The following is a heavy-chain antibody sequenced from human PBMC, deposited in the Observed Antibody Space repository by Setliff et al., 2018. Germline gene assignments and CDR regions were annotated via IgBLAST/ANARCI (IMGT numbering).Heavy chain of an antibody. CDR1: GGSMITNDYF. D-gene: IGHD6-19*01. CDR2: IYYSGTT. J-gene: IGHJ6*03. CDR3: ARAISGWYSAHYYYMDV. Sequence: SETLSLTCTVSGGSMITNDYFWGWIRQPPGTGLEWIGSIYYSGTTHYSPSFESRVTMSVDTSKNQFSLNLGSVTAADTAVYYCARAISGWYSAHYYYMDVWGKGTTVTVSS. V-gene: IGHV4-39*07.